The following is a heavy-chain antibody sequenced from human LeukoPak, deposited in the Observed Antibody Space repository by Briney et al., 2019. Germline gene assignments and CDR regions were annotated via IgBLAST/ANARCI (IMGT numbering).Heavy chain of an antibody. D-gene: IGHD4-17*01. CDR2: IWYDGSNK. CDR1: GFTFSSYG. Sequence: GGSLRLSRAASGFTFSSYGMHWVRQAPGKGLGWVAVIWYDGSNKYYADSVKGRFTISRDNSKNTLYLQMNSLRAEDTAVYYCARERLAGRYFDYWGQGTLVTVSS. V-gene: IGHV3-33*01. CDR3: ARERLAGRYFDY. J-gene: IGHJ4*02.